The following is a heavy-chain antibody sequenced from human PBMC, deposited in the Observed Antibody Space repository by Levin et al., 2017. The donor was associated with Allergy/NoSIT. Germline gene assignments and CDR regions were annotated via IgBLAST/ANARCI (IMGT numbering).Heavy chain of an antibody. Sequence: GESLKISCQASGYTFTGYFLHWVRQAPGQGLEWMGWMNPNSGGTNYAQKFQGRVTMTRDTSISTAYMELSRLRSDDTAVYYCASNPKRLGELSLSPYWGQGTLVTVSS. D-gene: IGHD3-16*02. J-gene: IGHJ4*02. CDR3: ASNPKRLGELSLSPY. CDR1: GYTFTGYF. CDR2: MNPNSGGT. V-gene: IGHV1-2*02.